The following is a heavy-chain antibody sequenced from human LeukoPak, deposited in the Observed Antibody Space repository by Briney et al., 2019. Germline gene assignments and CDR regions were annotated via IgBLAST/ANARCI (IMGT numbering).Heavy chain of an antibody. CDR1: GGSISSYY. CDR2: IYYSGST. CDR3: ARALYSGYVDY. D-gene: IGHD5-12*01. V-gene: IGHV4-59*01. Sequence: SETLSLTCTVSGGSISSYYWSWIRQPPGKGLEWIGYIYYSGSTNYNPSLKSRVTISVDTSKNQFSLKLISVTAADTAVYYCARALYSGYVDYWGQGTLVTVSS. J-gene: IGHJ4*02.